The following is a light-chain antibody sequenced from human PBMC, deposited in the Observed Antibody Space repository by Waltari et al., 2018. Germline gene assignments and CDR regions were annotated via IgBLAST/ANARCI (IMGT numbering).Light chain of an antibody. CDR1: RSNIGSRT. V-gene: IGLV1-44*01. CDR2: TND. Sequence: QSVLTQPPSASGTPGQRVTISCSGSRSNIGSRTVNWYQQFPGTAHNLLIYTNDHRTSGVPDRFSASMSCTSASLAISGLQSEDEADYYCSAWDDSLNGVVFGGGTKLTVL. J-gene: IGLJ2*01. CDR3: SAWDDSLNGVV.